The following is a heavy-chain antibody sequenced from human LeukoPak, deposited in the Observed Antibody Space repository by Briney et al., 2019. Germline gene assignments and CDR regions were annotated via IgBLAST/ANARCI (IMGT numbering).Heavy chain of an antibody. J-gene: IGHJ6*03. Sequence: GESLQISSKGSGYSFTSYWIGWVRQMPGKGLEWMGIIYPGDSDTRYSPSFQGQVTISADKSISTAYLQWSSLQASDTAMYYCARSQFTRYCSGGSCYSDYYYYMDVWGKGTTVTISS. CDR3: ARSQFTRYCSGGSCYSDYYYYMDV. D-gene: IGHD2-15*01. CDR1: GYSFTSYW. V-gene: IGHV5-51*01. CDR2: IYPGDSDT.